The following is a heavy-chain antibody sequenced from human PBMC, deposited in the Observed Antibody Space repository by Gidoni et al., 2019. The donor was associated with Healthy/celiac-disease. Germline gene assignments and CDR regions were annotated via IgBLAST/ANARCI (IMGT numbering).Heavy chain of an antibody. CDR1: GGSTSSGSYY. Sequence: QVQLQESGPGLVKPSQTLSLTCTVAGGSTSSGSYYWSWIRQPAGKGLEWIGRIYTSGSTTYTPSLKSRVPISVDTSKNQFSLKLSSVTAADPAVYYCARDGGAGAVAGYWGQGTLVTVSS. V-gene: IGHV4-61*02. D-gene: IGHD6-19*01. CDR3: ARDGGAGAVAGY. J-gene: IGHJ4*02. CDR2: IYTSGST.